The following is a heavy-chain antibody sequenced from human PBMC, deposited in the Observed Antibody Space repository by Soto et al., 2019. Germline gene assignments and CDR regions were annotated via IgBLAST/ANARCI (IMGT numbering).Heavy chain of an antibody. V-gene: IGHV1-18*01. J-gene: IGHJ6*02. Sequence: QVQLVQSGAEVQKPGASVKVSCKASGYTFGYYGIGWVRQAPGQGLEWMGWISAYNGNTHYAQNLQGRVTLTTDTHTGTAYMDLRSLRSEDRGVYYCARGGQECTSAGCFYIYGGLDVWGQGTQVTVPS. CDR2: ISAYNGNT. D-gene: IGHD2-8*01. CDR3: ARGGQECTSAGCFYIYGGLDV. CDR1: GYTFGYYG.